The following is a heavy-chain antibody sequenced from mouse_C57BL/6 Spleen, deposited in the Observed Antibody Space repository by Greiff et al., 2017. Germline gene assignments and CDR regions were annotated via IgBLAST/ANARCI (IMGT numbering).Heavy chain of an antibody. CDR2: IWSGGST. Sequence: VQLKESGPGLVQPSQSLSITCTVSGFSLTSYGVHWVRQSPGKGLEWLGVIWSGGSTDYNAAFISRLSISKDNSKSQVFFKMNSLQADDTAIYYCARNCGYDGYYEYFDVWGTGTTVTVSS. D-gene: IGHD2-3*01. V-gene: IGHV2-2*01. J-gene: IGHJ1*03. CDR3: ARNCGYDGYYEYFDV. CDR1: GFSLTSYG.